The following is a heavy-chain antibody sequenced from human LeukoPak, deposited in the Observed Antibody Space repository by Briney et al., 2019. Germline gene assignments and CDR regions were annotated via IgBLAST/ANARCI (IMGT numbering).Heavy chain of an antibody. D-gene: IGHD4-23*01. CDR3: VRLSVVSPHRYFDV. CDR1: GGFISGYI. Sequence: SETLSLTCTVSGGFISGYIWSWIRQPPGRGLEWIAYIYDNGNTKYNPSLESRVTITLDTSKTQFSLRLNSVTAADTAVYHCVRLSVVSPHRYFDVWGRGTLVTVSS. J-gene: IGHJ2*01. CDR2: IYDNGNT. V-gene: IGHV4-59*08.